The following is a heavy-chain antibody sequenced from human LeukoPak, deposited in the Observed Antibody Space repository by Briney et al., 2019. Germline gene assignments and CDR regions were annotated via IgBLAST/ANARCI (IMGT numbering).Heavy chain of an antibody. D-gene: IGHD1/OR15-1a*01. J-gene: IGHJ4*02. CDR2: ISSSSSTI. Sequence: GGSLRLSCAASGFTFSSCSMNWVRQAPGKGLEWVSYISSSSSTIYYADAVKGRFTISRDNAKNSLYLQMNSLRAEDTAVYYCARGGNTKIDYWGQGTLVTVSS. CDR1: GFTFSSCS. CDR3: ARGGNTKIDY. V-gene: IGHV3-48*01.